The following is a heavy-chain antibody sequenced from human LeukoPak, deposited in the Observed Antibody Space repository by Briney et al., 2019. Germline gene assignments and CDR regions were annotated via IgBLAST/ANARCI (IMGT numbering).Heavy chain of an antibody. D-gene: IGHD2-15*01. CDR2: ISGSGGST. V-gene: IGHV3-23*01. CDR1: GFTFSSYA. Sequence: GGSLILSCAASGFTFSSYAMSWVRQAPGKGLEWVSGISGSGGSTNYADSVKGRFTISRDNSKNTLYLQMNSLGAEDTAVYYCARDIGYYGMDVWGQGTTVTVSS. CDR3: ARDIGYYGMDV. J-gene: IGHJ6*02.